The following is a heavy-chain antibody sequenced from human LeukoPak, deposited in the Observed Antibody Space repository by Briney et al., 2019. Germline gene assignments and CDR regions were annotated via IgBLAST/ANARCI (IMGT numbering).Heavy chain of an antibody. Sequence: ASVKVSCKASGYTFTSYGINWVGQAPGQGLEWMGWISGSSGNTKYAQKLQGRVTMTTDTSTRTAYMELRSLTSDDTAVYYCARGTVSGADYYYMDVWGKGTTVTVSS. CDR2: ISGSSGNT. CDR3: ARGTVSGADYYYMDV. J-gene: IGHJ6*03. D-gene: IGHD4-11*01. CDR1: GYTFTSYG. V-gene: IGHV1-18*01.